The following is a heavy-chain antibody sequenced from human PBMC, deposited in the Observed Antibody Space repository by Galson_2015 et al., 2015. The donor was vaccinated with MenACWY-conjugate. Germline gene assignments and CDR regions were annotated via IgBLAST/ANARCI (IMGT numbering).Heavy chain of an antibody. CDR3: TTDGYSHGYCPDY. CDR2: IQSKNYGANT. Sequence: SLRLSCATSGFAFADYLMGWFRQAPGKGLEWVGYIQSKNYGANTQYAASVKDRFTISRDDSRSIAYLQMNSLKSEDTAVYYCTTDGYSHGYCPDYWGQGTLVAVSS. CDR1: GFAFADYL. V-gene: IGHV3-49*03. D-gene: IGHD5-18*01. J-gene: IGHJ4*02.